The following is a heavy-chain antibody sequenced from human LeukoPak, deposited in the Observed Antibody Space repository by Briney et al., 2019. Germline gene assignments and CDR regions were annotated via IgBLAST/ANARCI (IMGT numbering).Heavy chain of an antibody. D-gene: IGHD3-22*01. CDR2: IYYSGST. CDR1: GGSISSSSYY. CDR3: ARNYYDSIDDAFDI. Sequence: SETLSLTCTVSGGSISSSSYYWGWIRQPPGKGLEWIGNIYYSGSTYYNPSLKSRVTISVDTSKNQFSLKLSSVTAADTAVYYCARNYYDSIDDAFDIWGQGTMVTVSS. V-gene: IGHV4-39*07. J-gene: IGHJ3*02.